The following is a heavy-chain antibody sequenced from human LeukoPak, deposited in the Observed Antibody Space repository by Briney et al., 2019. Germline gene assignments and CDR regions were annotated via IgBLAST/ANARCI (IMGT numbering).Heavy chain of an antibody. V-gene: IGHV4-61*01. CDR3: ARAPQESYCSGGTCYYHYYGMDV. Sequence: SETLSLTCTVSGGSVSSGSYYWSWIRQPPGKELEWIGYIYYSGTTNYNPSLNSRVTISVDTSKNQFSLKLSSVTATDTAVYYCARAPQESYCSGGTCYYHYYGMDVWGQGTTVTVSS. CDR2: IYYSGTT. J-gene: IGHJ6*02. CDR1: GGSVSSGSYY. D-gene: IGHD2-15*01.